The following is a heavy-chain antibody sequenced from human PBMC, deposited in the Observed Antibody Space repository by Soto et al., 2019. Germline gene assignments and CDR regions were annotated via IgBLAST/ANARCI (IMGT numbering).Heavy chain of an antibody. D-gene: IGHD1-26*01. V-gene: IGHV3-9*01. CDR2: ISWNSGSI. Sequence: PGGSLRLSCAASGFTFDDYAMHWVRQAPGKGLEWVSGISWNSGSIGYADSVKGRFTISRDNAKNSLYLQMNSPRAEDTALYYCAKSWMLGDDYYYGMDVWGQGTTVTVSS. CDR1: GFTFDDYA. J-gene: IGHJ6*02. CDR3: AKSWMLGDDYYYGMDV.